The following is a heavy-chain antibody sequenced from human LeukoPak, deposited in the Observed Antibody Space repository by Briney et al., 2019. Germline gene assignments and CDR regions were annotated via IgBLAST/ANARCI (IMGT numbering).Heavy chain of an antibody. CDR2: IHSRGSTT. Sequence: PGGSLRLSCAASGFTFSDYYMSWIRQAPGKGLEWISYIHSRGSTTYYADSVKGRFTISRDNAKNSLFLQMNSLRVEDTAVYYCARDYPLAYGVPGEASSDYRGQGTLVTVSS. J-gene: IGHJ4*02. CDR1: GFTFSDYY. D-gene: IGHD4-17*01. V-gene: IGHV3-11*01. CDR3: ARDYPLAYGVPGEASSDY.